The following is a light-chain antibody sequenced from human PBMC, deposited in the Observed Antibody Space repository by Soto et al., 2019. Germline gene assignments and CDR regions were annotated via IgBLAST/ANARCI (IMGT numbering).Light chain of an antibody. V-gene: IGKV1-39*01. CDR1: QSISSY. CDR2: TAS. CDR3: QQTYTTPRGA. J-gene: IGKJ1*01. Sequence: DIQMTQSPSSLSASVGDRVTITCRASQSISSYLNWYQQKPGKAPKLLIYTASSLQSGVPSRFSGSGSGTDFTLTINSLQPEDFATYYCQQTYTTPRGAFGQGTKVEIK.